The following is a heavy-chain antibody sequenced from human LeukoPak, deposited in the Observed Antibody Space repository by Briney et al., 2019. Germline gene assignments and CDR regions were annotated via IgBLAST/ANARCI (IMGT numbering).Heavy chain of an antibody. D-gene: IGHD3-10*01. CDR1: GFTFSTYW. CDR3: ARASRSGSYYFDY. V-gene: IGHV3-74*01. CDR2: INSDGSRT. Sequence: GSLRLSCAASGFTFSTYWMHWVRQAPGKGLVWVSRINSDGSRTTYADSVKGRFTISRDNAKNSLYLQMNSLRDEDTAVYYCARASRSGSYYFDYWGQGTVVTVSS. J-gene: IGHJ4*02.